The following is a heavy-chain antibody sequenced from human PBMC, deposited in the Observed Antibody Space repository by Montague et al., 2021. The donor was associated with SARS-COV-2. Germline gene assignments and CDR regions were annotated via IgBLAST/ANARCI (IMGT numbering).Heavy chain of an antibody. CDR1: GFTFSSNA. D-gene: IGHD1-26*01. V-gene: IGHV3-30*04. CDR3: ARDHSGNYYGAFDI. J-gene: IGHJ3*02. Sequence: SLRLSCAASGFTFSSNAMHWVRQAPGKGLKWVAVLSYDGSNKYYVDSVKGRFTISRDNSKNTLYLQMNSLRAEDTAVFYCARDHSGNYYGAFDIWGQGTMVTVSS. CDR2: LSYDGSNK.